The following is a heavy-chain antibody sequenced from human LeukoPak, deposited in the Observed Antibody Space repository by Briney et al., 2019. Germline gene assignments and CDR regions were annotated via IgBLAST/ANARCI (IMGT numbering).Heavy chain of an antibody. CDR2: ISGSGGST. Sequence: GGSRRLSCAASGFTFSSYAMSWVRQAPGKGLEWVSAISGSGGSTYYADSVRGRFTISRDNSKNTLYLQMNSLRAEDTAVYYCAEDRSSATGTAALFDYWGQRTLHTVSS. D-gene: IGHD1-1*01. V-gene: IGHV3-23*01. CDR3: AEDRSSATGTAALFDY. CDR1: GFTFSSYA. J-gene: IGHJ4*02.